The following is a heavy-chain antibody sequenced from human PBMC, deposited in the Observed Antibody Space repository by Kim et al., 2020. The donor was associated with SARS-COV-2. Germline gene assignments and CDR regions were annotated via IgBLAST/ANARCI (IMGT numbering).Heavy chain of an antibody. CDR3: ARASTGGWYSWGDY. V-gene: IGHV3-30*01. Sequence: ADSGKGRFTISRDNSKNTLYLQMNSLRAEDTAVYYCARASTGGWYSWGDYWGQGTLVTVSS. D-gene: IGHD6-19*01. J-gene: IGHJ4*02.